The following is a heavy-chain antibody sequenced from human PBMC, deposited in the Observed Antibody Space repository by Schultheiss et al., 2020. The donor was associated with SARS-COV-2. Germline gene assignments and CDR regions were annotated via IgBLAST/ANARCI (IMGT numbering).Heavy chain of an antibody. V-gene: IGHV3-15*01. Sequence: GGSLRLSCAASGFTFSNAWMSWVRQAPGKGLEWVGRIKSKTDGGTTDYAAPVKGRFTISRDNSKNTLYLQMNSLKTEDTAVYYCTTGPLRISAPHQVDYWGQGTLVTVSS. J-gene: IGHJ4*02. D-gene: IGHD3-3*01. CDR3: TTGPLRISAPHQVDY. CDR1: GFTFSNAW. CDR2: IKSKTDGGTT.